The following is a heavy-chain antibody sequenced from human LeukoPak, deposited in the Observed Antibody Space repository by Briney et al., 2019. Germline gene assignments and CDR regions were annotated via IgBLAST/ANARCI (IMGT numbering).Heavy chain of an antibody. J-gene: IGHJ4*02. V-gene: IGHV3-9*01. D-gene: IGHD6-13*01. CDR3: AKGRIAAAGHHY. Sequence: GGSLRLSCAASGFTFDDYAMHWVRQAPGKGLEWVSGISWNSGSIGYADSVKGRFTISRDNSKNTLYLQMNSLRAEDTAVYYCAKGRIAAAGHHYWGQGTLVTVSS. CDR1: GFTFDDYA. CDR2: ISWNSGSI.